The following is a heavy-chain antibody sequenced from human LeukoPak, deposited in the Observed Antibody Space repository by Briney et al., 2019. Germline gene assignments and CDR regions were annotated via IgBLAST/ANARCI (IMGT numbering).Heavy chain of an antibody. Sequence: SVKVSCKASGGTFSSYAISWVRQAPGQGLEWMGGIIPIFGTANCAQKFQGRVTTTADESTSTAYMELSSLRSEDTAVYYCARDFGDGYNYRHDAFDIWGQGTMVTVSS. J-gene: IGHJ3*02. CDR2: IIPIFGTA. CDR1: GGTFSSYA. CDR3: ARDFGDGYNYRHDAFDI. V-gene: IGHV1-69*13. D-gene: IGHD5-24*01.